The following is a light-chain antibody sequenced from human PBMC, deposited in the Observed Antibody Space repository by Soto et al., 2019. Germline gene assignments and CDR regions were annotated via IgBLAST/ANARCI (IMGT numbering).Light chain of an antibody. J-gene: IGLJ1*01. V-gene: IGLV1-44*01. CDR2: SNN. CDR1: SSNIGSKD. CDR3: AAWDDSLNGYV. Sequence: QSLLTQPPSASGTPGQRVTISCSGSSSNIGSKDVNWYQQLPETAPKVLMYSNNQRPSGVPDRFSGSKSGTSASLAISGLQSEDEADYYCAAWDDSLNGYVFGTGTKLTVL.